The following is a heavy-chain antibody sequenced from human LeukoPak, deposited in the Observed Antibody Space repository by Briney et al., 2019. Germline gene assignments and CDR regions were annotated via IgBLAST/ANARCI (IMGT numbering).Heavy chain of an antibody. CDR2: ISSSSKYI. CDR1: GFTFSTYS. CDR3: ARALAALAPTDY. Sequence: PGGSLRLSCAASGFTFSTYSMNWVRQAPGRGLEWVSSISSSSKYIYYADSVKGRFTISRDDAKNSLSLQMNSLRAEDTAVYYCARALAALAPTDYWGQGTLVTVSS. V-gene: IGHV3-21*04. J-gene: IGHJ4*02. D-gene: IGHD5-12*01.